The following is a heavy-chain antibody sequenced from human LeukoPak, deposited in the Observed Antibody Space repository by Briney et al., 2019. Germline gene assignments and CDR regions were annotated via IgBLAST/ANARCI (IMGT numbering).Heavy chain of an antibody. CDR3: ARTYYDFWSGLGVFDY. V-gene: IGHV1-2*02. Sequence: ASVKVSFKASEYTFINYYLHWVRQAPGQGLEWMGWINPNSGGTKYVQKFQGRVTMSRDTSISTAYMELSSLRSEDTAVYYCARTYYDFWSGLGVFDYWGQGTLVTVSS. CDR1: EYTFINYY. J-gene: IGHJ4*02. D-gene: IGHD3-3*01. CDR2: INPNSGGT.